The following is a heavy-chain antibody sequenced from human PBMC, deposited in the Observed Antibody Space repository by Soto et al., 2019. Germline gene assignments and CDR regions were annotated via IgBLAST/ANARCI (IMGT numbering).Heavy chain of an antibody. CDR2: IFATTTT. V-gene: IGHV4-4*07. CDR1: GASFSGFY. CDR3: VREETKSLRGWFDP. Sequence: WDTLSLTCSVSGASFSGFYWSWIRKSAGKGWEWCGRIFATTTTHYNPSLQGRVIMSVDTSKKQFSLKLRSVTAADTAVYYCVREETKSLRGWFDPWRQGISATVSS. D-gene: IGHD1-1*01. J-gene: IGHJ5*02.